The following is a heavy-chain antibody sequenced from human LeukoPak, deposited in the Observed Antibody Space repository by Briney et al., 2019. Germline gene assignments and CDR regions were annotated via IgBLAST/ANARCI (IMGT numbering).Heavy chain of an antibody. V-gene: IGHV3-48*03. Sequence: GGSLRLSCAASGFTFSSFEMNWVRQAPGKGLEWVSYISSSRSTIYYADSVKGRFTISRDNSKNTLYLQMSSLRADDTAVYHCAKVRDSSGSFFDYWGQGTLVTVSS. D-gene: IGHD3-22*01. CDR3: AKVRDSSGSFFDY. CDR1: GFTFSSFE. J-gene: IGHJ4*02. CDR2: ISSSRSTI.